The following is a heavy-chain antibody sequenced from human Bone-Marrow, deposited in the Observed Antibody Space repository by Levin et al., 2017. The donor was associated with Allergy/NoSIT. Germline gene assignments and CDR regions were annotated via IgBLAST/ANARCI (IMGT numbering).Heavy chain of an antibody. CDR3: ARGVYYGSGSYFDY. J-gene: IGHJ4*02. CDR2: INPNSGGT. D-gene: IGHD3-10*01. V-gene: IGHV1-2*02. CDR1: GYTFTGYY. Sequence: ASVKVSCKASGYTFTGYYMHWVRQAPGQGLEWMGWINPNSGGTNYAQKFQGRVTMTRDTSISTAYMELSRLRSDDTAVYYCARGVYYGSGSYFDYWGQGTLVTVSS.